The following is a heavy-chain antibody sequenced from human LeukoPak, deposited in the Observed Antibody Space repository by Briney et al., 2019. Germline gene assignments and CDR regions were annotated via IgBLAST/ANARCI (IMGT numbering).Heavy chain of an antibody. V-gene: IGHV3-48*01. D-gene: IGHD4-23*01. CDR2: ISGTGRPM. CDR1: GFSFSTSG. Sequence: GGSLRLSCAASGFSFSTSGMNWVRQAPGKGLEWISYISGTGRPMYYADSVRGRFTISRDNSKNTLYLQMNSLRAEDTAVYYCAKDLYYGGNSYYFDYWGQGTLVTVSS. CDR3: AKDLYYGGNSYYFDY. J-gene: IGHJ4*02.